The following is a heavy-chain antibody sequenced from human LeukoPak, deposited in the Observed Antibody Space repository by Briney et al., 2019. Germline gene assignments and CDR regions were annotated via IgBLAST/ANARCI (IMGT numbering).Heavy chain of an antibody. CDR2: ISSSSSYI. CDR3: ASGYSYYDSSGYYNY. CDR1: GFTFSSYA. J-gene: IGHJ4*02. D-gene: IGHD3-22*01. Sequence: PGGSLRLSCAASGFTFSSYAMSWVRQAPGKGLEWVSSISSSSSYIYYADSVKGRFTISRDNAKNSLYLQMNSLRAEDTAVYYCASGYSYYDSSGYYNYWGQGTLVTVSS. V-gene: IGHV3-21*01.